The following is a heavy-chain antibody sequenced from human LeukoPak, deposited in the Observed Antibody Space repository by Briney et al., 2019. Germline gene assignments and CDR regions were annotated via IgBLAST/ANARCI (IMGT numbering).Heavy chain of an antibody. J-gene: IGHJ4*02. CDR2: ITWNGGST. D-gene: IGHD1-14*01. V-gene: IGHV3-20*04. Sequence: GGSLRLSCTAAGFTFDDYGMSWVRQIPGKGLEWVAGITWNGGSTDYAVSVRGRFTISRDNAKKSVYLQMNSLRAEDTAVYYCAKDPDLSRDYWGQGTLVTVSS. CDR3: AKDPDLSRDY. CDR1: GFTFDDYG.